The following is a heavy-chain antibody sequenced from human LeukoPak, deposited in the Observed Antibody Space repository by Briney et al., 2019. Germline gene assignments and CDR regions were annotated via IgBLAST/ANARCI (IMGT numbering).Heavy chain of an antibody. CDR2: IYTSGST. Sequence: SQTLSLTCTVSGGSISSGSYCWSWIRQPAGKGLEWIGRIYTSGSTNYNPSLKRRVTISVDTSKNQFSLKLSSVTAADTAVYYCAMRRVEMATIYAFDIWGQGTMVTVSS. CDR3: AMRRVEMATIYAFDI. J-gene: IGHJ3*02. CDR1: GGSISSGSYC. D-gene: IGHD5-24*01. V-gene: IGHV4-61*02.